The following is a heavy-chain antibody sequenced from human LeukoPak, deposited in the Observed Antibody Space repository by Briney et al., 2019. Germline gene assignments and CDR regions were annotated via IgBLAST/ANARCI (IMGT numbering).Heavy chain of an antibody. J-gene: IGHJ4*02. Sequence: PGGSLILSCAASGFIFSSYGMHWVRQAPGKGLEWVAFIRYDGSNKYYADSVKGRFTISRDNSKNTLFLQMNSLRTEDTAVYYCARDKGGMVPFDYWGQGTLVTVSS. V-gene: IGHV3-30*02. CDR2: IRYDGSNK. D-gene: IGHD3-10*01. CDR1: GFIFSSYG. CDR3: ARDKGGMVPFDY.